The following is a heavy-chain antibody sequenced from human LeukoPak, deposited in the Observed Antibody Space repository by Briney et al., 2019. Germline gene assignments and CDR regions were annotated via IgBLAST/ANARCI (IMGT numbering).Heavy chain of an antibody. CDR2: INHSGST. CDR1: GGSFSGYY. Sequence: SETLSLTCAVYGGSFSGYYWSWIRQPPGKGLEWIGEINHSGSTNYNPSLKSRVTISVDTSKNQFSLKLSSVTAADTAVYYCARAGGARPRYFDYWGQGTLVTVSS. J-gene: IGHJ4*02. D-gene: IGHD6-6*01. CDR3: ARAGGARPRYFDY. V-gene: IGHV4-34*01.